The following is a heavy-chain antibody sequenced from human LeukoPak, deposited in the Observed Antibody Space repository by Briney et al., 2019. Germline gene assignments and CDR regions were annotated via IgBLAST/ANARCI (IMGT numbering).Heavy chain of an antibody. J-gene: IGHJ3*02. Sequence: GASVKVSCKASGYSITNYGISWVRQAPGQGLEWMGWISAYNGNTNYAQKLQGRVTMTTDTSTSTAYMELRSLRSDDTAVYYCASLLLGLRAFGIWGQGTMVTVSS. CDR2: ISAYNGNT. V-gene: IGHV1-18*01. CDR3: ASLLLGLRAFGI. CDR1: GYSITNYG.